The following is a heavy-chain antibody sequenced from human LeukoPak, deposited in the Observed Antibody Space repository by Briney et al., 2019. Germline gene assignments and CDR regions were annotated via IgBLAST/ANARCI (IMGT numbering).Heavy chain of an antibody. CDR3: ARLQYSSGYAFDY. V-gene: IGHV1-3*01. CDR1: GYTFTNYA. Sequence: ASVKVSCKASGYTFTNYAVHWVRQAAGQRLEWMGWINAGTGNTKYSQKFQGRVTISRDTSASTAYMELRSLRSDDTAVYYCARLQYSSGYAFDYWGQGTLVTVSS. D-gene: IGHD6-19*01. J-gene: IGHJ4*02. CDR2: INAGTGNT.